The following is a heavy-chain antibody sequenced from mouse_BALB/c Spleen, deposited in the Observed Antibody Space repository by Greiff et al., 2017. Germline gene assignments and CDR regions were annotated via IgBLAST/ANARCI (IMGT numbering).Heavy chain of an antibody. CDR3: ARDSITTVVAPGFAY. Sequence: EVQLQQSGPGLVKPSQSLSLTCTVTGYSITSDYAWNWIRQFPGNKLEWMGYISYSGSTSYNPSLKSRISITRDTSKNQFFLQLNSVTTEDTATYYCARDSITTVVAPGFAYWGQGTLVTVSA. CDR1: GYSITSDYA. CDR2: ISYSGST. D-gene: IGHD1-1*01. J-gene: IGHJ3*01. V-gene: IGHV3-2*02.